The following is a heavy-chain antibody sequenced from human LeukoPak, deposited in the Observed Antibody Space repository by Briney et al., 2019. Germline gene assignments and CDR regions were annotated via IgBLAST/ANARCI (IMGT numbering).Heavy chain of an antibody. J-gene: IGHJ4*02. D-gene: IGHD2-2*01. V-gene: IGHV3-7*03. CDR3: ARLSCSSTNCYTFLNY. CDR2: INQDASDK. Sequence: PGGSLRLSCAASGFTFRSHWMSWVRQAPGEGLEWVASINQDASDKRYVDSVKGRFTISRDNTKTSLYLQMDSLRTEETAIYYCARLSCSSTNCYTFLNYWGQGTLVTVSS. CDR1: GFTFRSHW.